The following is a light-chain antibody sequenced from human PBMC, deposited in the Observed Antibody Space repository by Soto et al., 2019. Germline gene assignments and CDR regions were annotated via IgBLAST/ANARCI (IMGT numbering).Light chain of an antibody. CDR2: GTS. J-gene: IGKJ1*01. CDR3: QHYNSYSEA. V-gene: IGKV3-15*01. CDR1: QSVSSN. Sequence: EKVMTKSPATPCVSPGERATVSCRASQSVSSNLARYQQKPGQAPRLLIYGTSTRATGIPARFSGSGSGTEFTLTISSLQPDDFATYYCQHYNSYSEAFGQGTKVDI.